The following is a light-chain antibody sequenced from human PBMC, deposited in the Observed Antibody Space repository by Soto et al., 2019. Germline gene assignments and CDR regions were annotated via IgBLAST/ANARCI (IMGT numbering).Light chain of an antibody. CDR1: SSDVGGYNY. CDR2: DVS. CDR3: SSYTSDNTYV. Sequence: QSALTQPASVSGSPGQSITISCSGTSSDVGGYNYVSWYQQHLGKAPRVMIYDVSNRPSGVSNRFSGSKSGNTATLTISGLQAEDEADYYCSSYTSDNTYVFATGTKVTVL. V-gene: IGLV2-14*01. J-gene: IGLJ1*01.